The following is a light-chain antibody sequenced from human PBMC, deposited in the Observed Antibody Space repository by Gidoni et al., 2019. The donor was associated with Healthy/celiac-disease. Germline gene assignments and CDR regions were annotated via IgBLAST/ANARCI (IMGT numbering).Light chain of an antibody. CDR2: AAS. CDR1: QGISSC. V-gene: IGKV1-9*01. Sequence: DIHLTQSPSFLSASVGDRVTITCRASQGISSCSAWYQQKPGKAPKLLIYAASTLQSAVPSRFSGSGSGTEFTLTISSLQPEDFATYYCQQLNSYPWITFGQGTRLEIK. J-gene: IGKJ5*01. CDR3: QQLNSYPWIT.